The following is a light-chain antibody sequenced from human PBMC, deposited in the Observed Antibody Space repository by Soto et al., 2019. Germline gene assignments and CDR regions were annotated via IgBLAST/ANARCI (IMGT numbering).Light chain of an antibody. Sequence: EIVLTQSPGTLSLSPGERATLSCRASQSVSSTYLIWYQQKPGQAPRLLIYGASSRATGVPDRFSGGGSGTDFTLTISRLEPEDFAVYYCMQGLQTPAWTFGQGTKVDIK. CDR2: GAS. V-gene: IGKV3-20*01. CDR3: MQGLQTPAWT. J-gene: IGKJ1*01. CDR1: QSVSSTY.